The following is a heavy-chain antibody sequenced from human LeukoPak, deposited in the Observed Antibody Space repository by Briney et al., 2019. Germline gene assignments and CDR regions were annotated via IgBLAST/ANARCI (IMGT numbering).Heavy chain of an antibody. CDR3: ARSMVRGVIGSHFDY. CDR1: GFTFSIYA. D-gene: IGHD3-10*01. V-gene: IGHV3-30-3*01. Sequence: GRSLRLSCAASGFTFSIYAMHWVRQAPGKGLEWVAVISYDGSNKYYADSVKGRFTISRDNSKNTLYLQMNSLRAEDTAVYYCARSMVRGVIGSHFDYWGQGTLVTVSS. J-gene: IGHJ4*02. CDR2: ISYDGSNK.